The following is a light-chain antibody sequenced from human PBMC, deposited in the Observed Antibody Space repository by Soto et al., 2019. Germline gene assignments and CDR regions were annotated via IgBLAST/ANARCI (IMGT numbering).Light chain of an antibody. V-gene: IGKV3-20*01. CDR1: QSVSSTS. CDR2: GAS. Sequence: EIVLTQSPGTLSLSPGERATLSCRASQSVSSTSLAWYQQKPGQAPRLLIYGASSRATGIPDRFSGSGSGTAFTLTISRLEPEDFAVYYCQQYSSSPLTFGGGTKVDIK. J-gene: IGKJ4*01. CDR3: QQYSSSPLT.